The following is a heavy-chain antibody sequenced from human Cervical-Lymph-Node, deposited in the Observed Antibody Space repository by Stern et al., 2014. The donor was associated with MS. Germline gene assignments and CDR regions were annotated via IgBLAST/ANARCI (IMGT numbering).Heavy chain of an antibody. CDR3: ARGGRGVGLEY. Sequence: VQLVESGGGVVQPGRSLSLSCVASGFTFRTYAMHWVRQAPGKGLEWVALVSYDGTQRNSTDSVKARFTISRDNSKNTLYLHMNSLRDEDTAVYFCARGGRGVGLEYWGQGALVTVSS. V-gene: IGHV3-30-3*01. D-gene: IGHD3-10*01. CDR2: VSYDGTQR. CDR1: GFTFRTYA. J-gene: IGHJ4*02.